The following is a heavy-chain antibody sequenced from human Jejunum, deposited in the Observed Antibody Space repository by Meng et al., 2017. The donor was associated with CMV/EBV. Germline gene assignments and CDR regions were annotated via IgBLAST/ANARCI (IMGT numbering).Heavy chain of an antibody. Sequence: FTVSNYAMYWVRRAPGKGLEWVAVISYDGRDNYYADSVKGRFTIFRDNSKNTLDLQMNSLRAEDTAVYFCARGRVSYTSWSSQGNWGQGALVTVSS. CDR3: ARGRVSYTSWSSQGN. V-gene: IGHV3-30*04. D-gene: IGHD2-2*02. J-gene: IGHJ4*02. CDR2: ISYDGRDN. CDR1: FTVSNYA.